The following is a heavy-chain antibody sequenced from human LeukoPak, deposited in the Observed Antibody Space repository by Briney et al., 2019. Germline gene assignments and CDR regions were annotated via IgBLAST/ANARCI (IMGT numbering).Heavy chain of an antibody. CDR3: ASFATSSSQFFDQ. Sequence: SETLSLTCTVSGGSISAYYWSWIRQPPGKGLEWIGYIHYSGTTNYYPSLKSRVTIALDTSKNQFSLKLNSVTAADTAVYYCASFATSSSQFFDQWGQGTLVTVSS. J-gene: IGHJ4*02. CDR1: GGSISAYY. CDR2: IHYSGTT. V-gene: IGHV4-59*01. D-gene: IGHD6-6*01.